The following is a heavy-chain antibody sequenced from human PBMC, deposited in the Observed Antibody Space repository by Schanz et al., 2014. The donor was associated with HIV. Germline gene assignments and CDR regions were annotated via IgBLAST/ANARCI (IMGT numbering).Heavy chain of an antibody. V-gene: IGHV4-34*01. CDR3: ARRGEYHLSEDHYYYYGMDV. J-gene: IGHJ6*02. CDR2: MNDSGSS. D-gene: IGHD2-2*01. CDR1: GGSFGGYY. Sequence: QVPLQQWGAGLLKPSETLSLTCAVYGGSFGGYYWSWIRQSPGKGLQWIGEMNDSGSSDYNPSLKSRVTISVDPSKGQFPLNLISRTAADTAVYFCARRGEYHLSEDHYYYYGMDVWGQGTTVTVSS.